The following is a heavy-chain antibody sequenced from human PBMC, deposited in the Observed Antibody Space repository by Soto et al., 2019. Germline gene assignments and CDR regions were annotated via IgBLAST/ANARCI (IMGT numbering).Heavy chain of an antibody. J-gene: IGHJ4*02. D-gene: IGHD1-26*01. Sequence: QVQLVQSGAEVKKPGASVKVSCKASGYTFTSYAMHWVRQAPGQRLEWMGWINAGNGNTKYSQKFQGRVTITRDTAASTAYMKLSSTRSEDTAVYSCARDVGATGDWGEGTLVTVSS. CDR2: INAGNGNT. CDR3: ARDVGATGD. CDR1: GYTFTSYA. V-gene: IGHV1-3*01.